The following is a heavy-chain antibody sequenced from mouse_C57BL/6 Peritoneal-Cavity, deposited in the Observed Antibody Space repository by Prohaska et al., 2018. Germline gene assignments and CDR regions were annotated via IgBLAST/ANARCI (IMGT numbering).Heavy chain of an antibody. Sequence: EVKLLQSGGGLVQPGGSLKLSCAASGIDFSRYWMSWVRRAPGKGLEWIGEINTDSSAINYEPSLKDKFIISRDNAKNTLYLQMSKVRSEDTALYYCARRDGYYWYFDVWGTGTTVTVSS. CDR1: GIDFSRYW. CDR2: INTDSSAI. J-gene: IGHJ1*03. D-gene: IGHD2-3*01. V-gene: IGHV4-1*01. CDR3: ARRDGYYWYFDV.